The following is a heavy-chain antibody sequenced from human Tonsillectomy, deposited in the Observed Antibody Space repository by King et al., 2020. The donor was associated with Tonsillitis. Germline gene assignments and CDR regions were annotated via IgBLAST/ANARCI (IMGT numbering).Heavy chain of an antibody. CDR3: ATGYSYSEGSGYYTGRAY. D-gene: IGHD3-22*01. CDR1: GFTDNTNY. J-gene: IGHJ4*02. V-gene: IGHV3-53*01. CDR2: IYSDGAT. Sequence: VQLVESGGGLIQPGGSLRLSCAASGFTDNTNYMTWVRQAPGKGLEWASLIYSDGATFYAASVKGRFTVSRDDSKNNVYLQMNSLRAEDTAVYYCATGYSYSEGSGYYTGRAYWGQGTLVTVSA.